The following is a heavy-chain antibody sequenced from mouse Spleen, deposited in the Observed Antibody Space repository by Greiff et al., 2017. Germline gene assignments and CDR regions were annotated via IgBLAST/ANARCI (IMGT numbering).Heavy chain of an antibody. CDR2: ISSGGSYT. CDR3: ARHGFITTVVAADFGY. D-gene: IGHD1-1*01. Sequence: EVKLVESGGDLVKPGGSLKLSCAASGFTFSSYGMSWVRQTPDKRLEWVATISSGGSYTYYPDSVKGQFTISRDNAKNTLYLQMSSLKSEDTAMYYCARHGFITTVVAADFGYWGQGTTRTGSS. J-gene: IGHJ2*01. CDR1: GFTFSSYG. V-gene: IGHV5-6*01.